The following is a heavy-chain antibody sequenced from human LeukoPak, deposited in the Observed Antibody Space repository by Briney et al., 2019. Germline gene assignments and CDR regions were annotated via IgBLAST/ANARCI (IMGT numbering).Heavy chain of an antibody. Sequence: RSETLSLTCTVSGYSISSGYYWGWIRQPPGKGLEWIGSIYHSGSTYYNPSLKSRVTISVDTSKNQFSLKLSSVTAADTAVYYCARLLTTVTTSEFNWGQGTLVTVSS. CDR1: GYSISSGYY. J-gene: IGHJ4*02. CDR3: ARLLTTVTTSEFN. CDR2: IYHSGST. D-gene: IGHD4-17*01. V-gene: IGHV4-38-2*02.